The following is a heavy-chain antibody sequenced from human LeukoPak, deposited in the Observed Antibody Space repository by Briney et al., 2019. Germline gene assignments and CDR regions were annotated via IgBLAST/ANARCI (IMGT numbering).Heavy chain of an antibody. Sequence: GGSLRLSCAASGFSFSTYYVNWVRQAPGKGLGWVSCISSSSTYIYYADSVRGRFAISRDNAKNSLYLQMDSLRAEDTAVYYCARDTTYCGGGCYSLTDYWGQGTLVSVSS. CDR1: GFSFSTYY. D-gene: IGHD2-21*02. CDR3: ARDTTYCGGGCYSLTDY. J-gene: IGHJ4*02. CDR2: ISSSSTYI. V-gene: IGHV3-21*01.